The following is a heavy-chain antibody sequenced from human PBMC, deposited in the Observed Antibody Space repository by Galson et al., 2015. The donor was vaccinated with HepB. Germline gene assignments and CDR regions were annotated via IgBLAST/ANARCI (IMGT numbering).Heavy chain of an antibody. Sequence: SLRLSCAASGFTFSSYWMHWVRQAPGKGLVWVSRINSDGSSTSYADSVKGRFTISRDNAKNTLYLQMNSLRAEDTAVYYCAREHTVGGSSWYYYYGMDVWGQGTTVTVSS. V-gene: IGHV3-74*01. CDR3: AREHTVGGSSWYYYYGMDV. CDR2: INSDGSST. CDR1: GFTFSSYW. D-gene: IGHD6-13*01. J-gene: IGHJ6*02.